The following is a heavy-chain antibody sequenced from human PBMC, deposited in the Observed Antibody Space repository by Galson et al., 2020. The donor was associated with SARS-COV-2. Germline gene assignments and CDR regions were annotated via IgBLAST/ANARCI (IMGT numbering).Heavy chain of an antibody. V-gene: IGHV3-9*01. CDR3: GKDDRPWGLAV. Sequence: SPKISCTVSGINFNKYAMHWVRQAPGKGLEWVAGLNLDWDRVGYAVSVKGRFTLSKDDAKNSLYLQMNRLTPEDTAFYYCGKDDRPWGLAVWGQWTTVTVSS. J-gene: IGHJ6*02. CDR1: GINFNKYA. CDR2: LNLDWDRV.